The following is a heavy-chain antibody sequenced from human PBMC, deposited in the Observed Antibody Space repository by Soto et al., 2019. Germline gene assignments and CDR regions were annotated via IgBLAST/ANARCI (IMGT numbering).Heavy chain of an antibody. CDR3: ARGGPAAGFDL. D-gene: IGHD6-13*01. V-gene: IGHV1-8*01. CDR1: GYTFTAND. Sequence: ASVKVSCKASGYTFTANDIDWVRQASGQGLEWLGWMKPKTGDSGSAQDFQGRITMTRDTATSTAYMELSNLRSEDTAVYYCARGGPAAGFDLWGQGTLVTVSS. J-gene: IGHJ4*02. CDR2: MKPKTGDS.